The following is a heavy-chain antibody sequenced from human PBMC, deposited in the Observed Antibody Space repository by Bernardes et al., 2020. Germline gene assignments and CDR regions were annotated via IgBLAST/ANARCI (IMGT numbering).Heavy chain of an antibody. V-gene: IGHV4-31*03. CDR2: IFYSGST. CDR3: ASQWLQHGYFDY. D-gene: IGHD6-19*01. Sequence: SETLCLTCTVSGGSISNGGYYWSWIRQHPGKGLEWIGYIFYSGSTYYNPSLKSRITISLDTSKNQFSLKLSSATAADTAVYYCASQWLQHGYFDYWGQGTLVTVSS. J-gene: IGHJ4*02. CDR1: GGSISNGGYY.